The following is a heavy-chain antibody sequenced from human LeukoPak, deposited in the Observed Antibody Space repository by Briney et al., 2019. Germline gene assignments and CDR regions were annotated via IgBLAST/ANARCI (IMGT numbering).Heavy chain of an antibody. D-gene: IGHD3-22*01. J-gene: IGHJ3*01. CDR2: ILPHSGDT. V-gene: IGHV1-2*02. Sequence: ASVKVSCKASGYTFTSHYMHWVRQAPGQGLEWMGWILPHSGDTNYAQKFQGRVTMTRDTSITTAYMRLNSLTSDDTALYYCARAYYYDISGPISAFDLWGQGTMVTVSS. CDR1: GYTFTSHY. CDR3: ARAYYYDISGPISAFDL.